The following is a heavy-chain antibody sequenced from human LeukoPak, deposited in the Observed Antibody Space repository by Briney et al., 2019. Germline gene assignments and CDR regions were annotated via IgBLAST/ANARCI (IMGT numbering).Heavy chain of an antibody. CDR3: ARHPGKVTNDWYFDL. Sequence: ASVKVSFKASGYTFTGYYMHWVRQAPGQGLEWMGWINPNSGGTNYAQKFQGRVTMPRDTSITTAYMELSRLSSDDTAVYYCARHPGKVTNDWYFDLWGRGTLVTVSS. CDR2: INPNSGGT. D-gene: IGHD4-23*01. V-gene: IGHV1-2*02. J-gene: IGHJ2*01. CDR1: GYTFTGYY.